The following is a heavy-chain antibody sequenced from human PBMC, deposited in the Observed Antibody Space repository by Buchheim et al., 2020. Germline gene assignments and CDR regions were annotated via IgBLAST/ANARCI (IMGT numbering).Heavy chain of an antibody. Sequence: EVQLVESGGGLVQPGGSLRLSCAASGFTFSSYAMSWVRQAPGKGLVWVSRINSDGSSTSYADSVKGRFTISRDNAKNTLYLQMNSLRAEDTAVYYCARDSRDFWTVRPQTHYMDVWGKGTT. CDR1: GFTFSSYA. CDR2: INSDGSST. D-gene: IGHD3/OR15-3a*01. J-gene: IGHJ6*03. CDR3: ARDSRDFWTVRPQTHYMDV. V-gene: IGHV3-74*01.